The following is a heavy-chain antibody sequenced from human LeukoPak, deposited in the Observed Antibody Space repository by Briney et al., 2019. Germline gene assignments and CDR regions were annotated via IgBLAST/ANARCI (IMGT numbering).Heavy chain of an antibody. CDR2: INRDGSNT. CDR3: ARAVASNYGNFDY. V-gene: IGHV3-74*01. CDR1: GFTFSSYW. J-gene: IGHJ4*02. Sequence: GSLRLSCAASGFTFSSYWMHWVRQAPGKGLVWVSRINRDGSNTNYADSVKGRFTNSRDSAKNTLYLQMNSLRAEDTAVYYCARAVASNYGNFDYWGQGTLVTVSS. D-gene: IGHD3-10*01.